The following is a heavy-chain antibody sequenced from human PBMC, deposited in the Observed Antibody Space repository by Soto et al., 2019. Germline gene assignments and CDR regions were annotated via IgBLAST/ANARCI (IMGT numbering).Heavy chain of an antibody. CDR3: ARQHYYDSSGYYTWN. J-gene: IGHJ4*02. D-gene: IGHD3-22*01. V-gene: IGHV4-39*01. Sequence: SETLSLTCNVSGASISSYNYWGWIRQPPGKGLEWIATVHYSGSTYYTPSLKNRVTISADTSKNQFSLRLNSVTAADTAVYYCARQHYYDSSGYYTWNWGQGTLVTVSS. CDR1: GASISSYNY. CDR2: VHYSGST.